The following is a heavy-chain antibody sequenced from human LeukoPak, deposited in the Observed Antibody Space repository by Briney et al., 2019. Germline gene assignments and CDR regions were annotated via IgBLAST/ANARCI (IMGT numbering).Heavy chain of an antibody. Sequence: ASVKVSCKASGYTFTGYYMHWVRQAPGQGLGWMGRINPNSGGTNYAQKFQGRVTMTRDTSISTAYMELSRLRSDDTAVYYCARASVGGRDLVNWFDPWGQGTLVTVSS. CDR3: ARASVGGRDLVNWFDP. V-gene: IGHV1-2*06. CDR2: INPNSGGT. CDR1: GYTFTGYY. D-gene: IGHD2-15*01. J-gene: IGHJ5*02.